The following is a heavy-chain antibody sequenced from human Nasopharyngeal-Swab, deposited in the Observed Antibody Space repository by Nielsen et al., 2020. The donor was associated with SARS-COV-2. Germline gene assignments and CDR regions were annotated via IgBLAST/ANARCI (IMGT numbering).Heavy chain of an antibody. V-gene: IGHV3-23*01. CDR2: ISGSGGST. CDR1: GFTFSSYA. D-gene: IGHD6-13*01. Sequence: GGSLRLSCAASGFTFSSYAMSWVRQAPGEGLEGVSAISGSGGSTYYADSVKGRFTISRDNSKNTLYLQMNSLRAEDTAVYYCAKDFVGQQTYYYYGMDVWGQGTTVTVSS. CDR3: AKDFVGQQTYYYYGMDV. J-gene: IGHJ6*02.